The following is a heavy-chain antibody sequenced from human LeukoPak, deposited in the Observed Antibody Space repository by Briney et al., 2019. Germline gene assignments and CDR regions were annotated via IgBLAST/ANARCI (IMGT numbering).Heavy chain of an antibody. D-gene: IGHD3-22*01. CDR1: GDSISSGPYY. CDR3: AGRDDSSGYHKIFDY. V-gene: IGHV4-39*01. J-gene: IGHJ4*02. CDR2: IYYGENT. Sequence: PSETLSLTCTVSGDSISSGPYYWGWIRQPPGKGLEWIGNIYYGENTYYNPSLKSRVTISIDTSNNQFYLKLSSLTAADTAVYYCAGRDDSSGYHKIFDYWGQGTLVTVSS.